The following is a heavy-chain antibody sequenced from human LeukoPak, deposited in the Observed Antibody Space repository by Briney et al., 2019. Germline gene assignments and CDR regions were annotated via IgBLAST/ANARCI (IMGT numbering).Heavy chain of an antibody. Sequence: PSETLSLTCAVYGGSFSGYYWSWIRQPPGKGPEWIGEINHSGSTNYNPSLKSRVTISVDTSKNQFSLKLSSVTAADTAVYYCAILPKNSGGSAYDIWGQGTMVTVSS. CDR2: INHSGST. CDR1: GGSFSGYY. D-gene: IGHD2-15*01. CDR3: AILPKNSGGSAYDI. J-gene: IGHJ3*02. V-gene: IGHV4-34*01.